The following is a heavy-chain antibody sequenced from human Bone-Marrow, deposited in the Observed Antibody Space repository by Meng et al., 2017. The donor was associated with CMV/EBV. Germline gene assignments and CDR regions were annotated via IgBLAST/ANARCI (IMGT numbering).Heavy chain of an antibody. Sequence: GESLKISCAASGFTFSSYWMHWVRQAPGKGLVWVSRINSDGSSTIYADSVKGRFTISRDNAKKTLYLQMDSLRAGDTAVYYCAKGTIAAAEPENYYYYYGMDVWGQGTTVTVSS. CDR2: INSDGSST. D-gene: IGHD6-13*01. CDR3: AKGTIAAAEPENYYYYYGMDV. CDR1: GFTFSSYW. V-gene: IGHV3-74*01. J-gene: IGHJ6*02.